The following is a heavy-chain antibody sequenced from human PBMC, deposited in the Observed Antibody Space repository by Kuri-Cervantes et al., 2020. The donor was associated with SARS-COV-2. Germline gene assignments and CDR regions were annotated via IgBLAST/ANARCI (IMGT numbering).Heavy chain of an antibody. CDR2: IYSSGST. D-gene: IGHD3-10*01. V-gene: IGHV4-39*06. CDR1: DGSISSSRFD. Sequence: ESLKISCTVSDGSISSSRFDWGWIRQPPGKGLQWIGSIYSSGSTNYNPSLKSRVTLSVDTSKNQFPLKLSSVTAADTAVYYCARGYGSGSEPVVSDYWGQGTLVTVSS. CDR3: ARGYGSGSEPVVSDY. J-gene: IGHJ4*02.